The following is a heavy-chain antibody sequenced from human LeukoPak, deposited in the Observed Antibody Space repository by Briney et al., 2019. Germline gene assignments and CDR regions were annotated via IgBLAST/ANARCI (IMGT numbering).Heavy chain of an antibody. CDR2: ISYDGSNK. CDR3: ARDHVAFDI. J-gene: IGHJ3*02. CDR1: AFTFSIYS. V-gene: IGHV3-30*03. Sequence: GGSLRLSCAASAFTFSIYSMSWVRQAPGKGLEWVAVISYDGSNKYYADSVKGRFTISRDNSKNTLYLQMNSLGAEDTAVYYCARDHVAFDIWGQGTMVTVSS.